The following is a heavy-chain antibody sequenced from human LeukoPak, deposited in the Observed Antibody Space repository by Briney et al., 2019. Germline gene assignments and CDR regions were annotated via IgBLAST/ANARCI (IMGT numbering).Heavy chain of an antibody. J-gene: IGHJ3*02. D-gene: IGHD3-3*01. V-gene: IGHV4-4*07. CDR2: IYTSGST. CDR1: GGSLSSYY. CDR3: ARDKPPRGVLEWLKDAFDI. Sequence: SETLSLTCTVSGGSLSSYYWRWIRQPAGKGLEWIGRIYTSGSTNYNPSLTSRVTMSVDTSKNQFSLKLSSVTAADTAVYYCARDKPPRGVLEWLKDAFDIWGQGTMFTVSS.